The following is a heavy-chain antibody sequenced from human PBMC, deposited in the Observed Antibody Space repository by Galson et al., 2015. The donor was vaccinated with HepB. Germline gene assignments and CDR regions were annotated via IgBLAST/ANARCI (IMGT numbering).Heavy chain of an antibody. Sequence: QSGAEVKKPGESLRISCKGSGYSFSNYWISWVRQMPGKGLEWMGRIDPSDSYTNYSPSFQGHVSISTDKSISTAHLQWGSLKASDTAMYYCARQYCSGGSCYVDYWGQGTLVTVSS. CDR1: GYSFSNYW. CDR3: ARQYCSGGSCYVDY. V-gene: IGHV5-10-1*01. J-gene: IGHJ4*02. D-gene: IGHD2-15*01. CDR2: IDPSDSYT.